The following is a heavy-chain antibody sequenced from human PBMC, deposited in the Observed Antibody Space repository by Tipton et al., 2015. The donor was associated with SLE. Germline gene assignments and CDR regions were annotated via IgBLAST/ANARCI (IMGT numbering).Heavy chain of an antibody. CDR2: IFYSGVT. CDR3: ARDMYCSDGICKATFDY. CDR1: GDSISSSRYY. D-gene: IGHD2-15*01. V-gene: IGHV4-39*02. Sequence: PGLVKPSETLSLSCSVSGDSISSSRYYWAWIRQPPGKGLEWIGSIFYSGVTYYNPSLKRRVTMSVDTSKNQFSLNLRSVSAADTAIYYCARDMYCSDGICKATFDYWGQGSLVTVSS. J-gene: IGHJ4*02.